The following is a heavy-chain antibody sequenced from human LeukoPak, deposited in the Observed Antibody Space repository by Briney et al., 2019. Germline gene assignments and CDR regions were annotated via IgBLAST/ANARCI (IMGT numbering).Heavy chain of an antibody. CDR1: GGTFSSYA. Sequence: SVKVSCKASGGTFSSYAISWVRQAPGQGLEWMGGIIPVFGTSNYAQKSQGRVTITADESTRTAYMELSSLRSEDTAVYYCARVTGGRYCSTTSCYMRGWFDPWGQGTLVTVSS. CDR3: ARVTGGRYCSTTSCYMRGWFDP. D-gene: IGHD2-2*02. CDR2: IIPVFGTS. V-gene: IGHV1-69*13. J-gene: IGHJ5*02.